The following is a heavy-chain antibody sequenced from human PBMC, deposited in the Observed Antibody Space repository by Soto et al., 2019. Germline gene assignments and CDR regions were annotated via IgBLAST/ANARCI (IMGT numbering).Heavy chain of an antibody. V-gene: IGHV4-28*01. CDR1: GYSISSSNW. J-gene: IGHJ4*02. CDR3: ARREIQGPIDY. Sequence: QVQLQESGPGLVKPSDTLSLTCAVSGYSISSSNWWGWIRQPPGKGLEWIGYIYYSGTTYYNPSLKSRVTRSVDTSRNQFSLKLTSVTAVDTAVYYCARREIQGPIDYWGQGTLVTVSS. D-gene: IGHD1-26*01. CDR2: IYYSGTT.